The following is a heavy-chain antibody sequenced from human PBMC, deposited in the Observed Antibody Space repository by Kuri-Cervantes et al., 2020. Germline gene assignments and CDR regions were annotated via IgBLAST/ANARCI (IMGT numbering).Heavy chain of an antibody. D-gene: IGHD6-19*01. J-gene: IGHJ4*02. V-gene: IGHV3-33*03. CDR3: AKDRGSGWYDFDY. Sequence: GESLKISCAASGFTFSSYAMHWVRQAPGKGLEWVAVIWYDGSNKYYADSVKGRFTISRDNSKNTLYLQMNSLRAEDTAVYYCAKDRGSGWYDFDYWGQGTLVTVSS. CDR2: IWYDGSNK. CDR1: GFTFSSYA.